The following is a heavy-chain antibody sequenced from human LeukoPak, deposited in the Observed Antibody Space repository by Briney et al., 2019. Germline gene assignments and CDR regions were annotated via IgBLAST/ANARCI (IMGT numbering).Heavy chain of an antibody. CDR3: ARWYYYDSSGYFDDAFDI. J-gene: IGHJ3*02. CDR2: ISAYNGNT. V-gene: IGHV1-18*01. Sequence: ASVKVSCKASGYSFTNYGITWVRQAPGQGLEWMGWISAYNGNTNYAQKFQGRVTITADKSTSTAYMELSSLRSENTAVYYCARWYYYDSSGYFDDAFDIWGQGTMVTVSS. D-gene: IGHD3-22*01. CDR1: GYSFTNYG.